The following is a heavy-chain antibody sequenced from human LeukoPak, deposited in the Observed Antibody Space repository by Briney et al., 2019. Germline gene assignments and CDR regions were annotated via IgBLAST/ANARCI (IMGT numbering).Heavy chain of an antibody. Sequence: SETLSLTWTVSGGSISSYYWSWIRQPPVKGLEWIGYIYYSGSTNYNPSLKSRVTISVDTSKNQFSLKLSSVTAADTAVYYCARGIVGTYYYYGMDVWGQGTTVTVSS. CDR1: GGSISSYY. CDR2: IYYSGST. J-gene: IGHJ6*02. V-gene: IGHV4-59*01. CDR3: ARGIVGTYYYYGMDV. D-gene: IGHD1-1*01.